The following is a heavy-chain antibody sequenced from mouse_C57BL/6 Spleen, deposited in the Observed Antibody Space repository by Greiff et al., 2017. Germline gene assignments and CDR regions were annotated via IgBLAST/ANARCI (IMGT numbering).Heavy chain of an antibody. Sequence: VQLQQSGPELVKPGASVTIPCKASGYTFTDYNMDWVKQSHGKSLEWIGDINPNNGGTIYNQKFKGKATLTVDKSSSTAYMELRSLTSEDTAVYYCARYGSSDAMDYWGQGTSVTVSS. V-gene: IGHV1-18*01. CDR3: ARYGSSDAMDY. D-gene: IGHD1-1*02. J-gene: IGHJ4*01. CDR1: GYTFTDYN. CDR2: INPNNGGT.